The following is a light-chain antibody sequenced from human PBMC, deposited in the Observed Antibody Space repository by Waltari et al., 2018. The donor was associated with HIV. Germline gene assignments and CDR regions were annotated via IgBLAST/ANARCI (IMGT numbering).Light chain of an antibody. CDR1: SSNIGTNY. CDR3: AAWDDSLDGFYV. CDR2: RDN. Sequence: QSVLPQPPSASATPGQRVTISCSGSSSNIGTNYVFWYQQLPGTAPQLLICRDNERPSGVPDRFSGSRSGTSASLVISGLRSEDEAEYYCAAWDDSLDGFYVFGSGTRVTVL. V-gene: IGLV1-47*01. J-gene: IGLJ1*01.